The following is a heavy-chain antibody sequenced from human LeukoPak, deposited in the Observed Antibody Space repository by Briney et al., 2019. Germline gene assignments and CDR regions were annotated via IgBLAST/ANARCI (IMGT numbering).Heavy chain of an antibody. V-gene: IGHV3-74*01. CDR2: INSDGSST. CDR3: ARDSSYCSSTSCYNYFDY. Sequence: GGSLRLSCAASGFTFSSYWMHWVRRAPGKGLVWVSRINSDGSSTTYADSVKGRFTISRDNAKNTLYLQMNSLRAEDTAVYYCARDSSYCSSTSCYNYFDYWGQGNLVTVSS. CDR1: GFTFSSYW. D-gene: IGHD2-2*02. J-gene: IGHJ4*02.